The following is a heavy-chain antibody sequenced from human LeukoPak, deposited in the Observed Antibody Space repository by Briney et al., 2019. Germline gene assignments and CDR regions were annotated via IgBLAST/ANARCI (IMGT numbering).Heavy chain of an antibody. V-gene: IGHV3-7*03. CDR1: RFTFSSYW. CDR3: ARGGGTGDY. J-gene: IGHJ4*02. Sequence: GGSLRLSCAASRFTFSSYWMSWVRQAPGKGLEWVANIKQDGSEKYYVDSVKGRFTISRDNAKNSLYLQMNSLRAEDTAVYYCARGGGTGDYWGQGTLVTVSS. CDR2: IKQDGSEK. D-gene: IGHD3-10*01.